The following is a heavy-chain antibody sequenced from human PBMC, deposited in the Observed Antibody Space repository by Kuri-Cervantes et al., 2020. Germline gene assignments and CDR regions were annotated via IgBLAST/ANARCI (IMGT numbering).Heavy chain of an antibody. CDR3: AIEHRITIFGVVIRIRTHMDV. D-gene: IGHD3-3*01. CDR2: INPSGLST. CDR1: GGTFSSYA. V-gene: IGHV1-46*01. Sequence: ASVNVSCKASGGTFSSYAISWVRQAPGQGLEWMGIINPSGLSTSYAQKFQGRVTMTRNTYISTAYMELSSLRSEDTAVYYCAIEHRITIFGVVIRIRTHMDVWGKGTTVTVSS. J-gene: IGHJ6*03.